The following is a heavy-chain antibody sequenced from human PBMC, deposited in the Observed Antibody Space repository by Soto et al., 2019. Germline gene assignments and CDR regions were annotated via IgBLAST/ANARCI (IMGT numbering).Heavy chain of an antibody. CDR1: GFKFTDYG. J-gene: IGHJ4*02. Sequence: QVQLVESGGGVVQPGRSLRLSCVASGFKFTDYGSNWVRQTPGKGLEWVAISWFDGSIAYYAESVKGRFTISRDDSRNTVYLHMNSLRGEDTAMYYCARDGARIDSSGKFDYWGQGTQVTVSS. CDR2: SWFDGSIA. CDR3: ARDGARIDSSGKFDY. D-gene: IGHD3-22*01. V-gene: IGHV3-33*01.